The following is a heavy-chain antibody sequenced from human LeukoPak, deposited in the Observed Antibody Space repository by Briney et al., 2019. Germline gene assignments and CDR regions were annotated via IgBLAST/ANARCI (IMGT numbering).Heavy chain of an antibody. Sequence: SETLSLTCTVSGGSISSSSYYWGWIRQPPGKGLEWIGSIYYSGSTYYNPSLKSRVTISVDTSKNQFSLKLSSVTAADTAVYYCARDTSVGYYYDSSGYDYWGQGTLVTVSS. D-gene: IGHD3-22*01. CDR1: GGSISSSSYY. CDR3: ARDTSVGYYYDSSGYDY. J-gene: IGHJ4*02. V-gene: IGHV4-39*07. CDR2: IYYSGST.